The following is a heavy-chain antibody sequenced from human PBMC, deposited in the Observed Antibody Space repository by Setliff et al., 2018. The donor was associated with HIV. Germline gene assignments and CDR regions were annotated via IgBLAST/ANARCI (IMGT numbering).Heavy chain of an antibody. V-gene: IGHV4-31*03. CDR2: IYYSGST. D-gene: IGHD6-6*01. J-gene: IGHJ4*02. CDR1: GGSISSGGYY. Sequence: TLSLTCPVSGGSISSGGYYWSWIRQHPGKGLECIGYIYYSGSTYYTPSLKSRVTISIDTSENQFSLKLSSVTAADTAVYYCARQVGSSKFYFDYWGQGSLVTVSS. CDR3: ARQVGSSKFYFDY.